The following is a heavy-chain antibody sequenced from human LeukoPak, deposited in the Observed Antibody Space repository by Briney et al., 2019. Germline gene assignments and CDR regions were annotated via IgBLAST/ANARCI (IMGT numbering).Heavy chain of an antibody. V-gene: IGHV3-23*01. J-gene: IGHJ4*02. CDR3: AKDVYNWNFYFDY. CDR1: GFTFSSYA. Sequence: QPGRSLRLSCAASGFTFSSYAMSWVRQAPGKGLEWVSAISASGYSTYYADSVKGRFTISRDNSKKTLYLQMNSLRAEDTAIFYCAKDVYNWNFYFDYWGQGTLVTVSS. D-gene: IGHD1-7*01. CDR2: ISASGYST.